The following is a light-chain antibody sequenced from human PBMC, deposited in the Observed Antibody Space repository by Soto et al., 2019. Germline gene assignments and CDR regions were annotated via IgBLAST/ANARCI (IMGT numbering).Light chain of an antibody. CDR1: QGVSSK. J-gene: IGKJ2*01. CDR3: QQYSNWPYT. CDR2: GAS. V-gene: IGKV3-15*01. Sequence: EIVMTQSPATLSLSPGERVTLSCRASQGVSSKLAWYQQKPGQAPRLLIYGASIRATDIPDRFSGSGSGTEFTLTISRLQSEYFAIFYCQQYSNWPYTFGQGTKLAIK.